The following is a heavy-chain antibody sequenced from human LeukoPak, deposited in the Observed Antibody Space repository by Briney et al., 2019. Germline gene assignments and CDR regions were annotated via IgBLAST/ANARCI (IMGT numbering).Heavy chain of an antibody. J-gene: IGHJ4*02. Sequence: GGSLRLSCAASGFTFSSYEMNWVRQAPGKGLEWVSYISSSGSTIYYADSVKGRFTISRDNAKNSLHLQMNSLRAEDTAVYYCARAGGNSEYFDYWGQGTLVTVSS. V-gene: IGHV3-48*03. D-gene: IGHD4-23*01. CDR3: ARAGGNSEYFDY. CDR1: GFTFSSYE. CDR2: ISSSGSTI.